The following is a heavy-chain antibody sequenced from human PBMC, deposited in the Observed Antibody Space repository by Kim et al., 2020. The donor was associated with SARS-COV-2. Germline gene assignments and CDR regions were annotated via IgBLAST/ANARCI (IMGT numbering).Heavy chain of an antibody. CDR2: IYTSGST. Sequence: SETLSLTCTVSGGSISSYYWSWIRQPAGKGLEWIGRIYTSGSTNYNPSLKSRVTMSVDTSKNQFSLKLSSVTAADTAVYYCAREGTGYSYGPIDYWGQGTLVTVSS. CDR3: AREGTGYSYGPIDY. D-gene: IGHD5-18*01. V-gene: IGHV4-4*07. CDR1: GGSISSYY. J-gene: IGHJ4*02.